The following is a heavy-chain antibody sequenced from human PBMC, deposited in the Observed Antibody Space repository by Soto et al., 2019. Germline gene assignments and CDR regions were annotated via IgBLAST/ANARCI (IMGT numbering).Heavy chain of an antibody. CDR1: GGSINRYY. J-gene: IGHJ3*02. V-gene: IGHV4-59*13. CDR2: IHYNGNT. D-gene: IGHD5-18*01. CDR3: XXXXXXETAIVYAFDM. Sequence: QVQLQESGPGLVKPSETLSLTCSGSGGSINRYYWSWIRQPPRKGLGWIGYIHYNGNTKYNPSRRSRVPMSVDTSKNQLXXRLXSXXAXXTXXXXXXXXXXXETAIVYAFDMWGQGTMVIVSS.